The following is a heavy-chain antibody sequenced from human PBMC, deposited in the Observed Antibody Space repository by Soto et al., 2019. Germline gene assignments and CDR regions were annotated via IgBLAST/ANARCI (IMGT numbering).Heavy chain of an antibody. Sequence: QITLKESGPTLVKPTQTLTLTCTFSGFSLSTSGVGVGWIRQPPGKALEWLALIYCDDDKRYSTSLKCRLTIRKDTSKNRVVLTMTDMDPVDTATYYCAHLDYGDYSIDYWGQGTLVTVSS. CDR1: GFSLSTSGVG. J-gene: IGHJ4*02. CDR2: IYCDDDK. CDR3: AHLDYGDYSIDY. V-gene: IGHV2-5*02. D-gene: IGHD4-17*01.